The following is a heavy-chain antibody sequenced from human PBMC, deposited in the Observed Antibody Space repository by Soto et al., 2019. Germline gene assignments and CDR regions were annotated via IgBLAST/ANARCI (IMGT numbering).Heavy chain of an antibody. CDR1: GFTFSSYG. Sequence: GGSLRLSCAASGFTFSSYGMNWVRQAPGKWLEWVSYISSSSSTIYYADSVKGRFTISRDNAKNSLYLQMNSLRDEDTAVYYCARDLSYDILTGYEGHNWFDPSGQGTLVAVSS. V-gene: IGHV3-48*02. J-gene: IGHJ5*02. D-gene: IGHD3-9*01. CDR3: ARDLSYDILTGYEGHNWFDP. CDR2: ISSSSSTI.